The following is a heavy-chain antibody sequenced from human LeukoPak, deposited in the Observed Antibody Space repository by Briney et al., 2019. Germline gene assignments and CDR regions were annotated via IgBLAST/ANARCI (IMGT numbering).Heavy chain of an antibody. CDR2: IYHSGST. Sequence: SETLSLTCTVSGYSISSGYYWGWIRQPPGKGLEWIGTIYHSGSTYYNPSLKSRVTISVDTSKNQFSLKLNSVTAADTAVYYCAREVQGGDAFDIWGQGTMVTVSS. CDR1: GYSISSGYY. J-gene: IGHJ3*02. D-gene: IGHD3-10*01. CDR3: AREVQGGDAFDI. V-gene: IGHV4-38-2*02.